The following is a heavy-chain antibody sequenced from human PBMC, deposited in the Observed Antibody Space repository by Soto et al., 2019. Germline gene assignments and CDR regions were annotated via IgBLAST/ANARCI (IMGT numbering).Heavy chain of an antibody. J-gene: IGHJ6*02. CDR3: AMVRGFYYYYGMDV. V-gene: IGHV4-59*08. D-gene: IGHD3-10*01. Sequence: SETLSLTCTVSGGSISSYYWSWIRQPPGKGLEWIGYIYYSGSTNYNPSLKSRVTISVDTSKNQFSLKLSSVTAADTAVYYCAMVRGFYYYYGMDVWGQGTTVIVSS. CDR2: IYYSGST. CDR1: GGSISSYY.